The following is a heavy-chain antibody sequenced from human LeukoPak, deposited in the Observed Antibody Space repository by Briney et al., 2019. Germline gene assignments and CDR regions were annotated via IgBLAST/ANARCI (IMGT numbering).Heavy chain of an antibody. V-gene: IGHV1-8*03. CDR1: GYTFTSYD. CDR2: MNPNSGNT. CDR3: ARGVGYCSSTSCEYYYMDV. J-gene: IGHJ6*03. D-gene: IGHD2-2*01. Sequence: ASVKVSCKASGYTFTSYDINWVRQATGQGLEWMGWMNPNSGNTGYAQKFQGRVTTTRNTSISTAYMELSSLRSEDAAVYYCARGVGYCSSTSCEYYYMDVWGKGATVTVSS.